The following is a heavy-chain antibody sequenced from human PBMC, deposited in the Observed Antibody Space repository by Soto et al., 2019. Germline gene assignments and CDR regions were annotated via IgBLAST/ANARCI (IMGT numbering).Heavy chain of an antibody. D-gene: IGHD2-15*01. Sequence: PGGSLRLSCAAAGFTFSSSAMSWVLQAPGKGLEWVSAISGSGGMTYYADSVKGRFTISRDNSKNTLYLQINSLRAESTAVYYLAKDAGSLSSPAVVVAATGDYWGQGTLDTVSS. CDR2: ISGSGGMT. V-gene: IGHV3-23*01. CDR3: AKDAGSLSSPAVVVAATGDY. CDR1: GFTFSSSA. J-gene: IGHJ4*02.